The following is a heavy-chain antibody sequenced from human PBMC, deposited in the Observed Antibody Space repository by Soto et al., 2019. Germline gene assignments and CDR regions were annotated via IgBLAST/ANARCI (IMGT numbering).Heavy chain of an antibody. CDR1: GFTFSSYA. J-gene: IGHJ3*02. Sequence: GGSLRLSCAASGFTFSSYAMSWVRQAPGKGLEWVSAISGSGGSTYYADSVKGRFTISRDNSKNTLYLQMNSLRAEGTAVYYCAKWGLSGSYYIDAFDIWGQGTMVTVSS. D-gene: IGHD1-26*01. V-gene: IGHV3-23*01. CDR2: ISGSGGST. CDR3: AKWGLSGSYYIDAFDI.